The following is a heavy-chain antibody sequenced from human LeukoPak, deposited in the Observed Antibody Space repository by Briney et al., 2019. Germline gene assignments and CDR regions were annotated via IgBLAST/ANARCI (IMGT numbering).Heavy chain of an antibody. D-gene: IGHD6-19*01. V-gene: IGHV4-4*07. Sequence: SSETLSLTCSVSSGSVSTYYWSWIRQPAGEGLEWIAQIHTSGRTDFNPSLKSRVSISMDTPSNQFSLMITSVTAADTAIHYCAGRGLSTGWTFDYWGHGALLTVSS. CDR3: AGRGLSTGWTFDY. J-gene: IGHJ4*01. CDR2: IHTSGRT. CDR1: SGSVSTYY.